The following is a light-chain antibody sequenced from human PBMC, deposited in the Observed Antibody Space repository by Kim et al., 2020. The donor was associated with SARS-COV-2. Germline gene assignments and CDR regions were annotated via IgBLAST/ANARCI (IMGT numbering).Light chain of an antibody. J-gene: IGKJ4*01. CDR1: ETVSNK. CDR2: DAS. Sequence: VSPGERVTLSSRASETVSNKLAWYQQKPGQAPSLLIYDASSRAAGIPARFRGSGSGTEFTLTITSLQSEDSAVYYCQQFKDWPPLTFGGGTKLEI. V-gene: IGKV3D-15*01. CDR3: QQFKDWPPLT.